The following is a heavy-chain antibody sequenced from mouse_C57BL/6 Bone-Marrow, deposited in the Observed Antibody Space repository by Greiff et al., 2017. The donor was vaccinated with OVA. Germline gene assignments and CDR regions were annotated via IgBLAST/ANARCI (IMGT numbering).Heavy chain of an antibody. CDR3: ARHEDYYGSSYGYAMDY. Sequence: DVKLVESGGDLVKPGGSLKLSCAASGFTFSSYGMSWVRQTPDKRLEWVATISSGGSYTYYPDSVKGRFTISRDNAKNTLYLQMSSLKSEDTAMYYCARHEDYYGSSYGYAMDYWGQGTSVTVSS. D-gene: IGHD1-1*01. V-gene: IGHV5-6*02. CDR2: ISSGGSYT. J-gene: IGHJ4*01. CDR1: GFTFSSYG.